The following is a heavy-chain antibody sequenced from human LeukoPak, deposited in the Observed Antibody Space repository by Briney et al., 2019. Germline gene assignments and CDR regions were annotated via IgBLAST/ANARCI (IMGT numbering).Heavy chain of an antibody. J-gene: IGHJ4*02. V-gene: IGHV3-74*01. D-gene: IGHD6-13*01. CDR1: GFTLSSYW. Sequence: GGSLRLSCAASGFTLSSYWMHWVRQAPGKGLVWVSRINSDGSSTGYADSVKGRFTISRDNAKNTLHLQMNSLRAEDTAVYYCAKDRYSGLNTIDYWGQGTLVTVSS. CDR2: INSDGSST. CDR3: AKDRYSGLNTIDY.